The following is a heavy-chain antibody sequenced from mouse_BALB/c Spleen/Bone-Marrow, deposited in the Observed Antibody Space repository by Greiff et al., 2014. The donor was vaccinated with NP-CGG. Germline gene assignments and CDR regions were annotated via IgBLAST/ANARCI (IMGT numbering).Heavy chain of an antibody. CDR3: TRSPTMSTTYSGAMDY. CDR2: IYPGNSDT. Sequence: VQLKESGTVLARPGASVKMSCKASGYSFTSYWMHWVKQRPGQGLEWIGAIYPGNSDTSYNQKFKGKAKLTAVSSASTAYMEHSILTNEDSAVYYCTRSPTMSTTYSGAMDYWGQGTSVTVSA. D-gene: IGHD2-4*01. V-gene: IGHV1-5*01. J-gene: IGHJ4*01. CDR1: GYSFTSYW.